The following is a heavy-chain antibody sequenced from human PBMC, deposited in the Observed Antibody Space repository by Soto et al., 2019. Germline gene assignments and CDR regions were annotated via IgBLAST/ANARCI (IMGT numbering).Heavy chain of an antibody. J-gene: IGHJ4*02. V-gene: IGHV3-23*01. CDR1: GFTFTNYA. D-gene: IGHD3-10*02. CDR3: AKREGYCSVDY. Sequence: EVQLLESGGGLVQPGGSLTLSCAASGFTFTNYAMTWVRQAPGKGLEWISLISGSGGSTYYADSVKGRFTISRDNSKNPLHLQMNSLTAEDTAVYYCAKREGYCSVDYWGQGTLVTVSS. CDR2: ISGSGGST.